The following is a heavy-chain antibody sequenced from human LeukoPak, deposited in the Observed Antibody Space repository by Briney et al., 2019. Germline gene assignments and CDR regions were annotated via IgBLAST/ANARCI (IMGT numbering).Heavy chain of an antibody. J-gene: IGHJ4*02. V-gene: IGHV1-2*02. CDR3: ARDQYCSGGNCYPYFYY. Sequence: ASVKVSCKASGYTFTGYYIHWVRQAPGQGLEWMGSISPNSGDTNYAQKFQGRVTMTRDTSISTTYMELSRLRSDDTAVYYCARDQYCSGGNCYPYFYYWGQGTLVTVSS. CDR1: GYTFTGYY. D-gene: IGHD2-15*01. CDR2: ISPNSGDT.